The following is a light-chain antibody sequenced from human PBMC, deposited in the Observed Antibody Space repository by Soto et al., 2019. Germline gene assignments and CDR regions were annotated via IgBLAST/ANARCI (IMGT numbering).Light chain of an antibody. V-gene: IGKV1-5*03. CDR2: KAS. Sequence: DIQMTQSPSTLSASIGERVTMTCRASQSIGNWLAWHQQRPGKAPKLLIYKASNLETGVPSRFSGSGSRTEFTLTISSLQPDDFATYYCQQYSSYSAYTFGQGTKVEIK. CDR3: QQYSSYSAYT. CDR1: QSIGNW. J-gene: IGKJ2*01.